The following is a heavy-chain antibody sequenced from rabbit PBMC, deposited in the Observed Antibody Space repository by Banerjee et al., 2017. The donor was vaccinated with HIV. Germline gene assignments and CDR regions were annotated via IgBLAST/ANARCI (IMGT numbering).Heavy chain of an antibody. Sequence: QLVESGGGLVTLGGSLKLSCKASGFTISSYWMSWVRQAPGKGLEWIGWISSGGSTWYASWVNGRFTISSDNAQNTLYLQLNSLTVADTATYFCASRSYFVLWGQGTLVTVS. CDR3: ASRSYFVL. CDR1: GFTISSYW. J-gene: IGHJ4*01. V-gene: IGHV1S7*01. CDR2: ISSGGST. D-gene: IGHD8-1*01.